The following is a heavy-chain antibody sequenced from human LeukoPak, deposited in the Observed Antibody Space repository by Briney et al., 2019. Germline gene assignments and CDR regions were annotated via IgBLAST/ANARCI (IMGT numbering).Heavy chain of an antibody. D-gene: IGHD6-13*01. J-gene: IGHJ4*02. CDR1: GYTFTGYY. V-gene: IGHV1-2*06. CDR3: ARGPGYSSSWYLIILDY. Sequence: ASVKVSCKASGYTFTGYYMHWVRQAPGQGLEWMGRINPNSGGTNYAQKFQGRVTMTRVTSISTAYMDLSRLRSDDTAVYYCARGPGYSSSWYLIILDYWGQGTLVTVSS. CDR2: INPNSGGT.